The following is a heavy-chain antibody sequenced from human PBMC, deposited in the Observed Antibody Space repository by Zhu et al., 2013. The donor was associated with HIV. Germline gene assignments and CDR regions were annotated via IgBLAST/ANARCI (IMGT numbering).Heavy chain of an antibody. V-gene: IGHV1-69*06. CDR3: AREEYTSRKDYYYYGMDV. J-gene: IGHJ6*04. CDR1: GGTFSSYA. D-gene: IGHD1-1*01. Sequence: QVQLVQSGAEVKKPGSSVKVSCKASGGTFSSYAISWVRQAPGQGLEWMGGIIPIFGTANYAQKFQGRVTITADKSTSTAYMELSSLRSEDTAVYYCAREEYTSRKDYYYYGMDVWGQRDHGHRLL. CDR2: IIPIFGTA.